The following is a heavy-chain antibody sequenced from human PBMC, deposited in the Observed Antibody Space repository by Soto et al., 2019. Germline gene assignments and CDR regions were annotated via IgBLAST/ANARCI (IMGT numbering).Heavy chain of an antibody. CDR3: AKDVYGSGNYYIPY. CDR1: GGVISNNY. D-gene: IGHD3-10*01. V-gene: IGHV4-4*07. J-gene: IGHJ4*02. CDR2: IYASGST. Sequence: SETLSLTCSVSGGVISNNYWSWIRQPAGKGLEWIGRIYASGSTNYNPSLKSRVTMAVDTSKNQFSLKMSSVTAADTAVYYCAKDVYGSGNYYIPYWGQGTPVTVSS.